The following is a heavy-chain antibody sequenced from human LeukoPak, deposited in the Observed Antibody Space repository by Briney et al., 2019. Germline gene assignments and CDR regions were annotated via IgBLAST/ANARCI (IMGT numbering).Heavy chain of an antibody. CDR2: INPNSGGT. D-gene: IGHD6-19*01. CDR3: ARGGIYRSGSYGYYHMDV. J-gene: IGHJ6*03. V-gene: IGHV1-2*02. Sequence: ASVKVSCKPSGYSFTDYYLHWVRQAPGQGLERMGWINPNSGGTNYAQKFQGRVTITRDTSIRTVYMELSGLRSDDTAVYHCARGGIYRSGSYGYYHMDVWGKGTTVTISS. CDR1: GYSFTDYY.